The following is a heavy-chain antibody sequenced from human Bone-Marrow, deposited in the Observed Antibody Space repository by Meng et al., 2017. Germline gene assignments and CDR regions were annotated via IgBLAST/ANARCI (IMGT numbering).Heavy chain of an antibody. Sequence: QVRLVQAGAEVKKPGASVKVSCKPSGYNFPDYYIHWVRRAPGQGLEWMGRINPKSGDTHYAQKFQARVTMTGDTSISTAYMELSGLRSDDTAMYYCARDEDISAAGKLFSDYWGQGTLVTVSS. CDR1: GYNFPDYY. D-gene: IGHD6-25*01. CDR3: ARDEDISAAGKLFSDY. CDR2: INPKSGDT. V-gene: IGHV1-2*06. J-gene: IGHJ4*02.